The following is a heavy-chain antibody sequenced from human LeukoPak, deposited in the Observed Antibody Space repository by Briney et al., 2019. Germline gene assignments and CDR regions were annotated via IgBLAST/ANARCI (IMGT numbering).Heavy chain of an antibody. J-gene: IGHJ3*02. V-gene: IGHV3-48*01. Sequence: GGSLRLSCAASGFTFSNAWMNWVRQAPGKGLEWVSYISSSSSTIYYADSVKGRFTISRDNAKNSLYLQMNSLRAEDTAVYYCAREVGLERLLAFGLGAFDIWGQGTMVIVSS. CDR2: ISSSSSTI. CDR3: AREVGLERLLAFGLGAFDI. D-gene: IGHD1-1*01. CDR1: GFTFSNAW.